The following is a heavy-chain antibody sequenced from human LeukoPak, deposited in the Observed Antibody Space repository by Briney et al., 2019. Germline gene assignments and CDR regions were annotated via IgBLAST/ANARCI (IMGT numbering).Heavy chain of an antibody. V-gene: IGHV3-33*01. Sequence: GGSLRLSCAASGFTLSYNGMHWVRQAPGKGLEWVAIIWHDGSNAYYADSVKGRFTISRDNSKSTVFLQMNSLRAEDTAVYYCARDQGSPATATPQRGYFDYWGQGALVTVSS. D-gene: IGHD2-2*02. J-gene: IGHJ4*02. CDR1: GFTLSYNG. CDR3: ARDQGSPATATPQRGYFDY. CDR2: IWHDGSNA.